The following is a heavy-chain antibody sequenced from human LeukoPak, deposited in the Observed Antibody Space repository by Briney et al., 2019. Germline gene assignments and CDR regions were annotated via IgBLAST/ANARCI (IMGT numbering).Heavy chain of an antibody. CDR3: ARGLWAVYGSGSYYYYGMDV. CDR2: MNPNSGNT. Sequence: ASVKVSCKASGYTFTSYDINWVRQATGQGLEWMGWMNPNSGNTGYAQKFQGRVTMTRNTSISTAYMELSSLRSEDTAVYYCARGLWAVYGSGSYYYYGMDVWGQGTTVTVSS. D-gene: IGHD3-10*01. V-gene: IGHV1-8*01. J-gene: IGHJ6*02. CDR1: GYTFTSYD.